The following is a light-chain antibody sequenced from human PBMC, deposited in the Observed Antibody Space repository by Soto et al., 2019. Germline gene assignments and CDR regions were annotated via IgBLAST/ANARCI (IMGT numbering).Light chain of an antibody. CDR3: QQHNSYPLT. CDR2: KAS. Sequence: DIQMTQSPSTLSASVGDRVTITCRASQSMSSWVAWYQQKPGKAPKLLIYKASSLESGVPSRFSGSGSGTEFTLTISSLQPDDFATYYCQQHNSYPLTFGGGTKVEIK. J-gene: IGKJ4*01. CDR1: QSMSSW. V-gene: IGKV1-5*03.